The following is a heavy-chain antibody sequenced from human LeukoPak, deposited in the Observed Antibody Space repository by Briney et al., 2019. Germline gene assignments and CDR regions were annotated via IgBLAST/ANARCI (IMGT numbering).Heavy chain of an antibody. CDR2: IYYSGST. V-gene: IGHV4-59*01. D-gene: IGHD6-6*01. CDR3: ARWVAARARYYFDY. Sequence: PSETLSLTCTVSGDSISSYYWNWIRQPPGKGLEWIGYIYYSGSTNYNPSLKSRVTISVDTSKNQFSLKLSSVTAADTAVYYCARWVAARARYYFDYWGQGTRVTVSS. J-gene: IGHJ4*02. CDR1: GDSISSYY.